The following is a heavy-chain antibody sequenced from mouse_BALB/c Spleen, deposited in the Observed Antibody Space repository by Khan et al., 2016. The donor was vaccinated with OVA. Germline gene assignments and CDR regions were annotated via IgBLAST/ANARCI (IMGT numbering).Heavy chain of an antibody. CDR1: GYSFTSYL. Sequence: EVQLQESGTVLARPGSSVKMSCKTSGYSFTSYLIHWVKQRPGQGLEWIGDIYPGNSEATYNQKFKDKAKMTADTSASTAYRELISLTNEDCAVYDCTRGGYSSFAYWGQGTLVTVSA. J-gene: IGHJ3*01. CDR3: TRGGYSSFAY. D-gene: IGHD2-12*01. V-gene: IGHV1-5*01. CDR2: IYPGNSEA.